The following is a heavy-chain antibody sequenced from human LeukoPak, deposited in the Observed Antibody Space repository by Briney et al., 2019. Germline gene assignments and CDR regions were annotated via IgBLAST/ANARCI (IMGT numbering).Heavy chain of an antibody. Sequence: GGSLRLSCAASAFTFTSYGLHWVRQAPGKGLEWVAFIRYDGSNKYYADSVKGRFIISRDNSKNTLYLQMNSLRVEDTAVYYCAKDLSSGDAFDIWGQGTMVTVSS. CDR1: AFTFTSYG. V-gene: IGHV3-30*02. J-gene: IGHJ3*02. CDR2: IRYDGSNK. CDR3: AKDLSSGDAFDI. D-gene: IGHD6-19*01.